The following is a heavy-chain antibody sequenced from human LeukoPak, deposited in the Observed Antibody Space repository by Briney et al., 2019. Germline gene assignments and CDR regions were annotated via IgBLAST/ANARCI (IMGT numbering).Heavy chain of an antibody. CDR3: ARFSPRAMGNYFDI. D-gene: IGHD7-27*01. V-gene: IGHV4-30-2*01. J-gene: IGHJ4*02. CDR2: IYPRGGT. Sequence: SETLSLTCAVSGGSISSGSYSWSWIRQPPGKGLEWIGYIYPRGGTYYNPYLKSRVTMSLDRSANQFSLNLSTVTDADAAVYYCARFSPRAMGNYFDIWGQGTLVTVSS. CDR1: GGSISSGSYS.